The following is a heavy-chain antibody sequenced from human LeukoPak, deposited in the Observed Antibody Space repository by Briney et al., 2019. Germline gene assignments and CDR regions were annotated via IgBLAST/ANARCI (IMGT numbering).Heavy chain of an antibody. V-gene: IGHV4-34*01. CDR2: INESGRT. CDR1: GGSFSAYY. Sequence: SETLSLTCAVYGGSFSAYYWGWIRQPPGKGLEWIGEINESGRTNYNPSLKSRVTMTMDTSNDQFSLKLSSVTAADTAVYYCARAMTRDLFGLHYFDYWGQGTLVTVSS. D-gene: IGHD3-16*01. J-gene: IGHJ4*02. CDR3: ARAMTRDLFGLHYFDY.